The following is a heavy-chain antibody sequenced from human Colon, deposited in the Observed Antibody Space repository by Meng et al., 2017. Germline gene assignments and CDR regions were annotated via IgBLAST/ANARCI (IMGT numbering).Heavy chain of an antibody. V-gene: IGHV4-61*01. CDR2: IYYSGTT. D-gene: IGHD1-14*01. J-gene: IGHJ4*02. CDR1: GGTGSSGTYY. Sequence: GLLQDSGPGLAWRSRSLSLLVTVSGGTGSSGTYYWSWIRQPPGKGREWIGCIYYSGTTNYNPSLKSRVTISVDTSKNQFSLKLSSVTPADTAVYFCARDRVPGKYWGQGTLVTVSS. CDR3: ARDRVPGKY.